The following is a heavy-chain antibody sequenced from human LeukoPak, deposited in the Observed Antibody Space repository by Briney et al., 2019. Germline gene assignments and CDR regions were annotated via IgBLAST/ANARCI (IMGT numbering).Heavy chain of an antibody. V-gene: IGHV4-59*01. CDR1: GGSISSYY. J-gene: IGHJ4*02. Sequence: SEILSLTCTVSGGSISSYYWSWIRQPPGKGLEWIGYIYYSGSTNYNPSLKSRVTISVDTSKSQFSLKLSSVTAADTAVYYCARGGKGSDGFDYWGQGTLVTVSS. CDR3: ARGGKGSDGFDY. CDR2: IYYSGST. D-gene: IGHD3-10*01.